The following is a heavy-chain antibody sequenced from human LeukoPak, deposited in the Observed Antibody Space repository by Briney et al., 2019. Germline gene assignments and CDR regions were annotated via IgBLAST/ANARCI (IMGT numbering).Heavy chain of an antibody. CDR1: GYPFTSYA. Sequence: GASVKVSGKASGYPFTSYAMYWVRQAPGQRLEWMGWINADNGDTRYSQKLQGRVTMTGDTSASTTYMELSSLRSEDTAVYYCASDAFDIWGQGTMVTVSS. CDR2: INADNGDT. J-gene: IGHJ3*02. V-gene: IGHV1-3*01. CDR3: ASDAFDI.